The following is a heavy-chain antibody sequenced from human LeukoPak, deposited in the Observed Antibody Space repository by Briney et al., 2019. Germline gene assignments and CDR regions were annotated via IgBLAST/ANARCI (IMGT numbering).Heavy chain of an antibody. CDR2: IYYSGST. Sequence: TSETLSLTCTVSDGSISHYYWSWIRQPPGKGLEWIGYIYYSGSTNYNPSLKRRVTISLDTSKKQFSLKLNSVTAADTAVYYCARGEMATTDHWGQGTLVTVSS. CDR1: DGSISHYY. J-gene: IGHJ4*02. V-gene: IGHV4-59*08. CDR3: ARGEMATTDH. D-gene: IGHD5-24*01.